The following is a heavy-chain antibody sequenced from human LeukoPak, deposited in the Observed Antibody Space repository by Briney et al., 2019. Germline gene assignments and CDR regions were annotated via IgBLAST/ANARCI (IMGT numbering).Heavy chain of an antibody. CDR2: ISYDGSNK. J-gene: IGHJ3*02. D-gene: IGHD3-9*01. V-gene: IGHV3-30-3*01. CDR3: ARGEAGDVLRYFDWLSNPPFDI. Sequence: GGSLRLSCAASGFTFSDYAMHWVRQAPGKGLEWVAVISYDGSNKYYADSVKGRFTISRDNSKNTLYLQMNSLRAEDTAVYYCARGEAGDVLRYFDWLSNPPFDIWGQGTMVTVSS. CDR1: GFTFSDYA.